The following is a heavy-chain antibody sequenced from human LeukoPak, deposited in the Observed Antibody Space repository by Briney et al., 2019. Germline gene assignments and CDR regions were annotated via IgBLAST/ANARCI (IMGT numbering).Heavy chain of an antibody. Sequence: QAGGSLRLSCAASGFTFSSYAMSWVRQAPGKGLEWVSAISGSGGSTYYADSVKGRFTISRDNSKNTLYLQMNSLRAEDTAVYYCAKDQDRSNGAFDIWGQGTMVTVPS. CDR1: GFTFSSYA. J-gene: IGHJ3*02. D-gene: IGHD1-14*01. CDR2: ISGSGGST. V-gene: IGHV3-23*01. CDR3: AKDQDRSNGAFDI.